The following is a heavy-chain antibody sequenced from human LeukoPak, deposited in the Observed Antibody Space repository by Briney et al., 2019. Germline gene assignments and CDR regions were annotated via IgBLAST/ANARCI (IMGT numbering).Heavy chain of an antibody. Sequence: PGGSLRLSCAASGFTFDDYAMHWVRQAPGKGLEWVSLISWDGGSTYYADSVKGRFTISRDNSKNSLYLQMNSLRAEDTALYYCATDSRDYSSSSSGFDYWGQGTLVTVSS. CDR3: ATDSRDYSSSSSGFDY. V-gene: IGHV3-43D*03. J-gene: IGHJ4*02. D-gene: IGHD6-6*01. CDR2: ISWDGGST. CDR1: GFTFDDYA.